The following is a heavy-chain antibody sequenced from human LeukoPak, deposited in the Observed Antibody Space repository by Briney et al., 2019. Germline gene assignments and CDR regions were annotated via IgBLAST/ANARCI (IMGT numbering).Heavy chain of an antibody. CDR1: GYTFTDYH. CDR3: VRENWYYDY. D-gene: IGHD1-7*01. CDR2: IIPDNGGT. Sequence: ASVKVSCKASGYTFTDYHMHWVRQAPGQGLEWMGRIIPDNGGTSFAQEFQGRVTMTRDTSTTTAYMELSRLTSDDTAVYYCVRENWYYDYWGQGTPVTVSS. J-gene: IGHJ4*02. V-gene: IGHV1-2*02.